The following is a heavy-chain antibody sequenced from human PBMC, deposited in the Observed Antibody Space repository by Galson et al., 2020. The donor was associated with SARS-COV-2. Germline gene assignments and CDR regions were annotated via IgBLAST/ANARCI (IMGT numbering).Heavy chain of an antibody. V-gene: IGHV4-59*08. CDR1: GGSISSYY. Sequence: SETLSLTCTVSGGSISSYYWSWIRQPPGKGLEWIGYIYYSGSTNYNPSLKSRVTISVDTSKNQFSLKLSSVTAADTAVYYCARLTYYDFWSGYGGALVDWGQGTMVTVSS. D-gene: IGHD3-3*01. J-gene: IGHJ3*01. CDR3: ARLTYYDFWSGYGGALVD. CDR2: IYYSGST.